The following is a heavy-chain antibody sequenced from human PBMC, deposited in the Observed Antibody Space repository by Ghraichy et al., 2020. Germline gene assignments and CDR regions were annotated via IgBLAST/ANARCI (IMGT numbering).Heavy chain of an antibody. D-gene: IGHD6-13*01. Sequence: SVKVSCKASGFTFTSSAMQWVRQARGQRLEWIGWIVVGSGNTNYAQKFQERVTITRDMSTSTAYMELSSLRSEDTAVYYCAAEQYSSSWYSPLAWGQGTLVTVSS. V-gene: IGHV1-58*02. J-gene: IGHJ5*02. CDR3: AAEQYSSSWYSPLA. CDR1: GFTFTSSA. CDR2: IVVGSGNT.